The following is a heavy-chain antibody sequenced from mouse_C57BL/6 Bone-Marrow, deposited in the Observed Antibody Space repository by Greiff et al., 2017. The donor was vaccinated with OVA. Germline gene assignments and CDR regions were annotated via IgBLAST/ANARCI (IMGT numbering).Heavy chain of an antibody. D-gene: IGHD2-5*01. CDR2: IWWDDDK. Sequence: LQQSGPGILQPSQTLSLTCSFSGFSLSTFGMGVGWIRQPSGKGLEWLAHIWWDDDKYYNPALKSRLTISKDTSKNQVFLKIANVDTADTATYYCARIAPYSNYDDYFDYWGQGTTLTVSS. J-gene: IGHJ2*01. V-gene: IGHV8-8*01. CDR1: GFSLSTFGMG. CDR3: ARIAPYSNYDDYFDY.